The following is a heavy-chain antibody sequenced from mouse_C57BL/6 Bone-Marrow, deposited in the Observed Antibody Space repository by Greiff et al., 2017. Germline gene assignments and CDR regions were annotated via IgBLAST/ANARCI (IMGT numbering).Heavy chain of an antibody. CDR1: GYTFTDYY. V-gene: IGHV1-76*01. CDR3: ARRSYWYFDV. Sequence: QVQLKESGAELVRPGASVKLSCKASGYTFTDYYINWVKQRPGQGLEWIARIYPGSGNTYYNEKFKGKATLTAEKSSSTAYMQFSSLTSEDSAVYFCARRSYWYFDVWGTGTTVTVSS. CDR2: IYPGSGNT. J-gene: IGHJ1*03.